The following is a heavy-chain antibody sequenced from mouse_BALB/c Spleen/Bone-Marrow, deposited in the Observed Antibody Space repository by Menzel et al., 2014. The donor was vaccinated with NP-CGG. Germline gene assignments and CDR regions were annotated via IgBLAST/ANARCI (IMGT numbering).Heavy chain of an antibody. Sequence: EVHLVESGPSLVKPSQTLSLTCSVTGDSITSGYWNWIRKFPGNKLEYMGYISYSGSTYYNPSLKSRISTTRDTSKNQYYLQLNSVTIEDTATYYCARYKGYYDHDGDYFDYWGQGTTLTVSS. J-gene: IGHJ2*01. CDR2: ISYSGST. D-gene: IGHD2-4*01. CDR1: GDSITSGY. CDR3: ARYKGYYDHDGDYFDY. V-gene: IGHV3-8*02.